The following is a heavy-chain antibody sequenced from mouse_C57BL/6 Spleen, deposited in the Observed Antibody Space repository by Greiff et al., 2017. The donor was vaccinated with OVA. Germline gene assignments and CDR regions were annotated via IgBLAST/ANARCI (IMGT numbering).Heavy chain of an antibody. V-gene: IGHV5-4*01. CDR2: ISDGGSYT. D-gene: IGHD1-1*01. J-gene: IGHJ2*01. CDR1: GFTFSSYA. Sequence: DVMLVESGGGLVKPGGSLKLSCAASGFTFSSYAMSWVRQTPERRLEWVATISDGGSYTYYPDNVKGRFTISRDNAKNNLYLQMSHLKSEDTAMYYCAREMGSSYGYFDYWGQGTTLTVSS. CDR3: AREMGSSYGYFDY.